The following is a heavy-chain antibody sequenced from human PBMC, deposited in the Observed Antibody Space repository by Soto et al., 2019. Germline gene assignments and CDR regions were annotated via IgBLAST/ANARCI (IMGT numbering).Heavy chain of an antibody. V-gene: IGHV4-4*02. D-gene: IGHD6-13*01. CDR3: ARDQSVRAAAGNYYYYGMDV. Sequence: SETLSLTCAVSGGSISSSNWWSWVRQPPGKGLEWIGEIYHSGSTNYNPSLKSRVTISVDKSKNQFSLKLSSVTAADTAVYYCARDQSVRAAAGNYYYYGMDVWGQGTTVTVSS. J-gene: IGHJ6*02. CDR1: GGSISSSNW. CDR2: IYHSGST.